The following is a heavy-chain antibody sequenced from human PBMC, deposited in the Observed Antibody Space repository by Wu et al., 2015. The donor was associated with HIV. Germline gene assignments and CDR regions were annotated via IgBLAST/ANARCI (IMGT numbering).Heavy chain of an antibody. CDR1: GYSFTDYY. J-gene: IGHJ6*03. CDR2: INPDTGDT. D-gene: IGHD3-9*01. Sequence: VQLEQSGAQIQKSGASVTVSCKTSGYSFTDYYIHWVRQAPGQGLQWMGYINPDTGDTKYSQNFKGSVTMTRDTSLSTVYMVLTRPRLNDTAIYYCARDWRFRGVFDDLYMDVWGSGTTLLVSS. V-gene: IGHV1-2*02. CDR3: ARDWRFRGVFDDLYMDV.